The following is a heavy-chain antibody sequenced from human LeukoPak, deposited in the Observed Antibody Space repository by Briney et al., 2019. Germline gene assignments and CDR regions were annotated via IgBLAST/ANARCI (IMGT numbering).Heavy chain of an antibody. CDR2: ISCSSETT. Sequence: GGSLRLSCAASGFTFSVYAMNWVRQTPGKGLEWVSYISCSSETTHYADSVKGRFTISRDNTKNSLYLQMNSLRAEDTAVYYCTRSGDGAFDNWGPGTMVTVSS. V-gene: IGHV3-48*04. CDR1: GFTFSVYA. D-gene: IGHD3-10*01. CDR3: TRSGDGAFDN. J-gene: IGHJ3*02.